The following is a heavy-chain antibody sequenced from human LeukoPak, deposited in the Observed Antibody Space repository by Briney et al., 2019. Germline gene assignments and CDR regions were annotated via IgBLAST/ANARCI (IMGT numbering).Heavy chain of an antibody. J-gene: IGHJ4*02. CDR3: AKSPRFSGWYEDY. Sequence: GGSLRLSCAASGFTSSSYAMSWVRQAPGKGLEWVSAISGSGGSTYYADSVKGRFTISRDNSKNTLYLQMNSLRAEDTAVYYCAKSPRFSGWYEDYWGQGTLVTVSS. D-gene: IGHD6-19*01. CDR2: ISGSGGST. V-gene: IGHV3-23*01. CDR1: GFTSSSYA.